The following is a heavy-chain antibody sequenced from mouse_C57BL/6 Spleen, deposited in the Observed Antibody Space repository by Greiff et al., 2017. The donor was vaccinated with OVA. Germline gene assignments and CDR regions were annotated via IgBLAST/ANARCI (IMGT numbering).Heavy chain of an antibody. CDR3: ARGGITREVYYAMDY. CDR2: IDPSDSYT. Sequence: QVQLQQPGAELVRPGTSVKLSCKASGYTFTSYWMHWVKQRPGQGLEWIGVIDPSDSYTNYNQKFKGKATLTVDTSSSTAYMQLSSLTSEDSAVYYCARGGITREVYYAMDYWGQGTSVTVSS. CDR1: GYTFTSYW. V-gene: IGHV1-59*01. J-gene: IGHJ4*01. D-gene: IGHD2-4*01.